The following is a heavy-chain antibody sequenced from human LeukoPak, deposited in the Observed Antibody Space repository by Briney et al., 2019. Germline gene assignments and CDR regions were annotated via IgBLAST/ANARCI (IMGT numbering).Heavy chain of an antibody. Sequence: SETLSLTCAVYGGSFSGYYWSWIRQPPGKGLEWIGEINHSGSTNYNPSLKSRVTISVDTSKNQFSLKLSSVTAADTAVYYCARANRAYYYYYGMDVWGQGTTVTVSS. V-gene: IGHV4-34*01. CDR1: GGSFSGYY. J-gene: IGHJ6*02. CDR2: INHSGST. CDR3: ARANRAYYYYYGMDV.